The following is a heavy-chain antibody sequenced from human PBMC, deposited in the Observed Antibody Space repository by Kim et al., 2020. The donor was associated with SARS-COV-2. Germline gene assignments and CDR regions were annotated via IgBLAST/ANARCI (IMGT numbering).Heavy chain of an antibody. CDR2: ISYDGSNK. CDR1: GFTFSSYG. CDR3: AKATGDGSTDY. D-gene: IGHD2-21*02. J-gene: IGHJ4*02. V-gene: IGHV3-30*18. Sequence: GGSLRLSCAASGFTFSSYGMHWVRQAPGKGLEWVAVISYDGSNKYYADSVKGRFTISRDNSKNTLYPQMNSLRAEDTAVYYCAKATGDGSTDYCGQGPL.